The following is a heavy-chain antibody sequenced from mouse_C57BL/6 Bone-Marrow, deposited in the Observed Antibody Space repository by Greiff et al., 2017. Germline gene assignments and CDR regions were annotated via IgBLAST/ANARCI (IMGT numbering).Heavy chain of an antibody. D-gene: IGHD2-3*01. CDR2: IWSGGST. V-gene: IGHV2-2*01. CDR3: ARNDPPYDGDYEGFAY. J-gene: IGHJ3*01. CDR1: GFSLTSYG. Sequence: QVQLQQSGPGLVQPSQSLSITCTVSGFSLTSYGVHWVRQSPGKGLEWLGVIWSGGSTDYNAAFISRLSISKDNSKSQVFFKMNSLQADDTAIYYCARNDPPYDGDYEGFAYWGQGTLVTVSA.